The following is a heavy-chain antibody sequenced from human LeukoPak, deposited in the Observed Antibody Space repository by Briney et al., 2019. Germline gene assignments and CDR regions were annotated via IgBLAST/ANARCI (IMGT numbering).Heavy chain of an antibody. D-gene: IGHD2-2*01. CDR1: GGSISCGNYY. CDR3: ARPPGISTSFLA. V-gene: IGHV4-39*01. Sequence: SETLSLTCTVSGGSISCGNYYWGWIRQPPGKGLEWIGSIHYSGAMYYKPSLKSRVAISVDTSKNQFSLKLSSVTAADTAVYYCARPPGISTSFLAWCQGTLVTVSS. J-gene: IGHJ5*02. CDR2: IHYSGAM.